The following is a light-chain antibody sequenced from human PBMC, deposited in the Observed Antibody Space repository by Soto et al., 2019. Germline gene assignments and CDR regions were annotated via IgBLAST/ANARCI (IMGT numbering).Light chain of an antibody. CDR2: ASS. CDR1: QNIFSS. CDR3: RQSYSTPLT. Sequence: DIQMTQSPSSLSASVGDRVTITCRAGQNIFSSLNWYQQKPGKAPKFLIYASSTLQSGVPSRFSGTASGTDFTLTISSLQPEDFATYYCRQSYSTPLTFGQGTKVDIK. V-gene: IGKV1-39*01. J-gene: IGKJ1*01.